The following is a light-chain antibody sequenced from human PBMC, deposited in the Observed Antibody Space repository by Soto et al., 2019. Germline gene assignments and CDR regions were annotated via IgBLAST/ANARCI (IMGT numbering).Light chain of an antibody. V-gene: IGLV2-23*02. CDR3: SSYTGSTTFVA. CDR2: EAT. CDR1: SSDIGSYNL. Sequence: QSALTQPASVSGSPGQSITISCTGTSSDIGSYNLVSWYQQHPGKAPQHIIYEATKRPSGVSSRFSGSKSANAASLTISGLQGEDEADYYCSSYTGSTTFVAFGGWTKLTVL. J-gene: IGLJ2*01.